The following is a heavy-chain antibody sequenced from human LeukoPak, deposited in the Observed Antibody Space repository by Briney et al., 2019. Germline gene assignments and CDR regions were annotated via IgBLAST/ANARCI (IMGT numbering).Heavy chain of an antibody. V-gene: IGHV3-53*01. CDR3: ARAIQSHLLKGYFDY. Sequence: GGSLRLSCAPFGLTVSSNYMSWFRQAPGKGLEWVSTIYSDGTPYYADSLKGRFTISRDNSKNTLYLRMNSLRAEDTAIYYCARAIQSHLLKGYFDYWGQGALVTVSS. CDR2: IYSDGTP. J-gene: IGHJ4*02. D-gene: IGHD2-2*01. CDR1: GLTVSSNY.